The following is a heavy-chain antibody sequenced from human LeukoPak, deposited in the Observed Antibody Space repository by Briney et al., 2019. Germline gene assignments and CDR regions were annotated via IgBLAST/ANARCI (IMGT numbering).Heavy chain of an antibody. CDR3: ARDGMAYYDSIGYYRLDD. CDR1: GGSFTRHT. CDR2: IIPIFGTA. D-gene: IGHD3-22*01. V-gene: IGHV1-69*05. Sequence: GASVKVSCKASGGSFTRHTISWVRQAPGQGLEWMGGIIPIFGTANYAQKFQGRVTITTDASTSTAYKEMTSLRSEDTAVYYCARDGMAYYDSIGYYRLDDWGQGTRITVSS. J-gene: IGHJ4*02.